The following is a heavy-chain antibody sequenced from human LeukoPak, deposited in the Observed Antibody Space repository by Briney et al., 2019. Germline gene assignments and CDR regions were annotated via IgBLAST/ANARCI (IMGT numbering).Heavy chain of an antibody. V-gene: IGHV1-69*13. D-gene: IGHD3-22*01. CDR3: AISHDYYDSSGYPFDY. Sequence: SVKVSCKASGGTFSSYAISWVRQAPGQGLEWMGGIIPIFGTANYAQKFQGRVTITADESTSTAYMELSSLGSEDTAVYYCAISHDYYDSSGYPFDYWGQGTLVTVSS. CDR1: GGTFSSYA. CDR2: IIPIFGTA. J-gene: IGHJ4*02.